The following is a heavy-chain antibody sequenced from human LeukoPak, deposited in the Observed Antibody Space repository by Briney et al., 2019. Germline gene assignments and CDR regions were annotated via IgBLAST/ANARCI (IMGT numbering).Heavy chain of an antibody. V-gene: IGHV3-20*04. Sequence: GGSLRLSCAASGFTFDDYGMSWVRQAPGKGLEWVSGINWNGGSTGYADSVKGRFTISRDNAKNSLYLQMNSLRAEDTAVYYCARGGVYYDSSGYYHGYFDYWGQGTLVTVSS. CDR3: ARGGVYYDSSGYYHGYFDY. J-gene: IGHJ4*02. CDR2: INWNGGST. D-gene: IGHD3-22*01. CDR1: GFTFDDYG.